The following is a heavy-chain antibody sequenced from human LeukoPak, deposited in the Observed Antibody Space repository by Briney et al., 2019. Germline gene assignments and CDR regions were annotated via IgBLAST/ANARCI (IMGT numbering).Heavy chain of an antibody. J-gene: IGHJ4*02. CDR1: RFTFSSYS. V-gene: IGHV3-21*01. CDR2: ISSSSSYI. Sequence: GGSLRLSCAASRFTFSSYSMNWVRQAPGKGLEWVSSISSSSSYIYYADSVKGRFTISRDNAKNSLYLQMNSLRAEDTAVYYCARGFLYHESDYWGQGTLVTVSS. CDR3: ARGFLYHESDY. D-gene: IGHD2-2*01.